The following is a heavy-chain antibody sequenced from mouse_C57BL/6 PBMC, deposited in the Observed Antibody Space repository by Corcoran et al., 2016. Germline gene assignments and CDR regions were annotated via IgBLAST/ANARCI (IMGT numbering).Heavy chain of an antibody. CDR3: ARSYYGSSPYAMDY. Sequence: QIQLVQSGPELKKPGETVKISCKASGYTFTTYGMSWVKQAPGKGLKWMGWINTYSGVPTYADDFKGRFAFSLETSASTAYLQINNLKIEDTATYFCARSYYGSSPYAMDYWGQGPSVTVSS. J-gene: IGHJ4*01. CDR1: GYTFTTYG. V-gene: IGHV9-3*01. D-gene: IGHD1-1*01. CDR2: INTYSGVP.